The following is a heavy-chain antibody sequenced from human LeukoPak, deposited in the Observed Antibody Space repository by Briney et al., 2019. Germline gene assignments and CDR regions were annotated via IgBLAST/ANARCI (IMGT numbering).Heavy chain of an antibody. CDR2: IYYTGST. J-gene: IGHJ6*03. Sequence: SETLSLTCTVSGGSIRSTSYYWSWIRQPPGKGLEWIGYIYYTGSTNYNPSLKSRVTISVATSKNQFSLKLSSVTAADTAVYFCARERGGSKLSGLYGRDYYYMDVWGKGTTVTVSS. CDR1: GGSIRSTSYY. V-gene: IGHV4-61*01. D-gene: IGHD3-16*01. CDR3: ARERGGSKLSGLYGRDYYYMDV.